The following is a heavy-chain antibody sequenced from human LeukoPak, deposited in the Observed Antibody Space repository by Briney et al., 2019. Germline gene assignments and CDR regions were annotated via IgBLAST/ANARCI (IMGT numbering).Heavy chain of an antibody. CDR2: ISYDGSNK. V-gene: IGHV3-30*04. CDR3: AKGGRAGYYFDY. Sequence: GGSLRLSCAASGFTFSSYAMHWVRQPPGKGLEWVAVISYDGSNKYNADSVKGRFTISRDNSKNTLYLQMNSLRAEDTAVYYCAKGGRAGYYFDYWGQGTLVTVSS. D-gene: IGHD3-16*01. J-gene: IGHJ4*02. CDR1: GFTFSSYA.